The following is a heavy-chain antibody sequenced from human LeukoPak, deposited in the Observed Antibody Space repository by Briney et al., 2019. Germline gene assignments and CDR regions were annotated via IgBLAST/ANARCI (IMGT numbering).Heavy chain of an antibody. V-gene: IGHV4-59*08. D-gene: IGHD6-6*01. Sequence: SETLSLTCTVSGGSISSYYWNWIRQPPGKGLEWIGYIYYSGSTNYNPSLRSRVTILVDTSKNQFSLRLSSVTAADTAVYYCAREYSSSSGRRAFDIWGQGTMVTVSS. CDR1: GGSISSYY. CDR3: AREYSSSSGRRAFDI. J-gene: IGHJ3*02. CDR2: IYYSGST.